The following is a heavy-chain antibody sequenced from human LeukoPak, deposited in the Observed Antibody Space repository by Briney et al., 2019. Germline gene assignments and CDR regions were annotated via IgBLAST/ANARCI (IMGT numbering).Heavy chain of an antibody. J-gene: IGHJ5*02. V-gene: IGHV4-30-2*01. CDR3: ARLDGSGS. D-gene: IGHD2-2*03. Sequence: SQTLSLTCAVSGGSISSGGYSWSWIRQPPGKGLEWIGYIYHSGSTYYNPSLKSRVTISVDRSKNQFSLKLSSVTAADTAVYYCARLDGSGSWGQGTLVTVSS. CDR1: GGSISSGGYS. CDR2: IYHSGST.